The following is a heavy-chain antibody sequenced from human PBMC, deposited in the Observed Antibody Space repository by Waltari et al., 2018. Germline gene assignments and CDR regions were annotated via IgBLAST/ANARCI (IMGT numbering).Heavy chain of an antibody. CDR2: IYYGGRT. CDR3: ARVYIEMATIFFDY. Sequence: QLQLQESGPGLVKPSETLSLTCTVSGGSISSSSYYWGWIRQPPGKGLEWIGSIYYGGRTYYNPSLKSRVTISVDTSKNQFSLKLSSVTAADTAVYYCARVYIEMATIFFDYWGQGTLVTVSS. CDR1: GGSISSSSYY. J-gene: IGHJ4*02. D-gene: IGHD5-12*01. V-gene: IGHV4-39*07.